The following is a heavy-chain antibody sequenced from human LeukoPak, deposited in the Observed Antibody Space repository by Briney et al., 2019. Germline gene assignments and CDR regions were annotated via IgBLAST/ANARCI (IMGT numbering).Heavy chain of an antibody. V-gene: IGHV3-30-3*01. D-gene: IGHD2-2*01. CDR2: ISYDGSNK. CDR3: ARGPIVVVPAAAISFDY. Sequence: GGSLRLSCAASGFTFSSYAMHWVRQAPGKGLEWVAVISYDGSNKYYADSVKGRFTISRDNSKSTLYLQMNSLRAEDTAVYYCARGPIVVVPAAAISFDYWGQGTLVTVSS. J-gene: IGHJ4*02. CDR1: GFTFSSYA.